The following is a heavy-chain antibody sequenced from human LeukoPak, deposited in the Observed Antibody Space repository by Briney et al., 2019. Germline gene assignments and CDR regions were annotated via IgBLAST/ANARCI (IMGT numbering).Heavy chain of an antibody. D-gene: IGHD3-22*01. CDR2: ISSSSSYI. J-gene: IGHJ6*03. V-gene: IGHV3-21*01. CDR3: ARDPYYYDSSGPYYYYYMDV. Sequence: GGSLRLSCAASGFTFSSYSMNWVRQAPGKGREWVSSISSSSSYIYYADSVKGRLPIARDNHKNSLYLQINSLRTEDTAVYYCARDPYYYDSSGPYYYYYMDVWGKGTTVTVSS. CDR1: GFTFSSYS.